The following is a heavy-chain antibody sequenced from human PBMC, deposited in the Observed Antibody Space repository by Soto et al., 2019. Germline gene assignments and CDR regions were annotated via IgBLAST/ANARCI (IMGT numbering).Heavy chain of an antibody. CDR2: INAGNGNT. CDR3: ARVRGCCGGCCHYWAPFDC. CDR1: GYTFTSYA. D-gene: IGHD2-15*01. Sequence: GASGKVSCKASGYTFTSYAMHWVRQAPGQRLEWMGWINAGNGNTKYSQKFQGRVTITRDTSASTAYMELSSLRSEDTAVYYCARVRGCCGGCCHYWAPFDCWGQGT. J-gene: IGHJ4*02. V-gene: IGHV1-3*01.